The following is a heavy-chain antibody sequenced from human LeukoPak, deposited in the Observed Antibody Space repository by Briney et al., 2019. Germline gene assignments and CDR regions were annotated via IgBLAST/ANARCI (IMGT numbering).Heavy chain of an antibody. Sequence: GASVKVSCKASVYTFTGYYMHWVRQAPGQGLEWMGWINPNSGGTNYAQKFQGRVTMTRDTSISTAYMELSRLRSDDTAVYYCARAGGPDYYYGMDVWGQGTTVTVSS. V-gene: IGHV1-2*02. CDR2: INPNSGGT. J-gene: IGHJ6*02. CDR3: ARAGGPDYYYGMDV. CDR1: VYTFTGYY. D-gene: IGHD4-23*01.